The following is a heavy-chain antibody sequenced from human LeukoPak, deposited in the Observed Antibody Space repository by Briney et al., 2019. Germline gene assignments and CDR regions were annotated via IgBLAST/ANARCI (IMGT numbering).Heavy chain of an antibody. CDR2: IYYSGST. V-gene: IGHV4-59*01. CDR1: GGSISSYY. D-gene: IGHD3-22*01. J-gene: IGHJ4*02. CDR3: ARGDSSGYPDY. Sequence: SETLSFTCTVSGGSISSYYWSWIRQPPGKGLEWIGYIYYSGSTNYNPSLKSRVTISVDTSKNQFSLKLSSVTAADTAVYYCARGDSSGYPDYWGQGTLVTVSS.